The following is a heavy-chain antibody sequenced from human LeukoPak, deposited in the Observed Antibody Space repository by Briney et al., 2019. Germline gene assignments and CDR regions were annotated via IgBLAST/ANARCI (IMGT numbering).Heavy chain of an antibody. CDR1: GGTLSSYA. Sequence: SVKVSCKASGGTLSSYAISWVRQAPGQGLEWMGGIIPIFGTANYAQKFQGRVTITADESTSTAYMELSSLRSEDTAVYYCAERGYSYGFYFDYWGQGTLVTVSS. CDR3: AERGYSYGFYFDY. D-gene: IGHD5-18*01. CDR2: IIPIFGTA. J-gene: IGHJ4*02. V-gene: IGHV1-69*13.